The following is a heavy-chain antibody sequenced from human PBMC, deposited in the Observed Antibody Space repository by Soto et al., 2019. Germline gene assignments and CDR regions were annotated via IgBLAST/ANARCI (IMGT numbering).Heavy chain of an antibody. Sequence: QVQLQESGPGLVKPSETLSLTCTVSGGSISSYYWSWIRQPPGKGLEWIGYIYYSGSTNYNPSLKSRVTISVDTSKNQFSLKLSSVTAADTAVYYCARVSPYCSGGSCYPGVDYWGQGTLVTVSS. J-gene: IGHJ4*02. CDR2: IYYSGST. CDR1: GGSISSYY. CDR3: ARVSPYCSGGSCYPGVDY. D-gene: IGHD2-15*01. V-gene: IGHV4-59*01.